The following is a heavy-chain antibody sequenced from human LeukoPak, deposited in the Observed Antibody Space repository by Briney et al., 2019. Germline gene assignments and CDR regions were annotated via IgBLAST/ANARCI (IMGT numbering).Heavy chain of an antibody. V-gene: IGHV3-11*01. Sequence: GGSLRLSCAASKFTFSDYYMSWIRQAPGKGLKWVSYISTSGSTFHYADSVKGRFTISRDNAKNSLYLQMNSLRAEDTAVYYCARVFTSGSPFDYWGQGTLVTVSS. CDR2: ISTSGSTF. CDR3: ARVFTSGSPFDY. D-gene: IGHD1-26*01. J-gene: IGHJ4*02. CDR1: KFTFSDYY.